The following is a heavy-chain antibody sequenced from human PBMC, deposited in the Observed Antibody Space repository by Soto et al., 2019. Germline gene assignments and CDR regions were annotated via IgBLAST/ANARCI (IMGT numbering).Heavy chain of an antibody. CDR2: IYEGGTT. Sequence: QVPLQESGPGLVKPSQTLSLTCTVSGGSINGGRYYWNWIRQHPGKGLEWIGYIYEGGTTDYNPSLKSRVIISEDSSKNQFSLRLSSVTAADTAIYYCARDRGFGMDAWGQGTMVIVSS. CDR1: GGSINGGRYY. V-gene: IGHV4-31*03. J-gene: IGHJ6*02. CDR3: ARDRGFGMDA.